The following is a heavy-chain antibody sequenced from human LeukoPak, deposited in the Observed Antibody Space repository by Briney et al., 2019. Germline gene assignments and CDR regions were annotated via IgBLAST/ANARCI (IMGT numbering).Heavy chain of an antibody. D-gene: IGHD3-10*01. CDR1: GGTFSSYA. CDR3: ASSPLSYYGSGSYYNVVDY. V-gene: IGHV1-69*05. CDR2: IIPIFGTA. J-gene: IGHJ4*02. Sequence: SVKVSCKASGGTFSSYAISWVRQAPGQGLEWMGGIIPIFGTANYAQKFQGRVTITTDESTSTAYMELSSLSSEDTAVYYCASSPLSYYGSGSYYNVVDYWGQGTLVTVSS.